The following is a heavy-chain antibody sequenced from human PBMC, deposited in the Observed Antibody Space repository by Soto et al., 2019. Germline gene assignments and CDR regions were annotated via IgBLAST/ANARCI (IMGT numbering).Heavy chain of an antibody. Sequence: ASVKVSCKASGYTFTSYGISWVRQAPGQGLEWMGWISAYNGNTNYAQKLQGRVTMTTDTSTSTAYMELRSLRSDDTAVYYCATRLTNYAPGAFDIWGQGTMVTV. J-gene: IGHJ3*02. D-gene: IGHD3-16*01. CDR2: ISAYNGNT. CDR1: GYTFTSYG. CDR3: ATRLTNYAPGAFDI. V-gene: IGHV1-18*01.